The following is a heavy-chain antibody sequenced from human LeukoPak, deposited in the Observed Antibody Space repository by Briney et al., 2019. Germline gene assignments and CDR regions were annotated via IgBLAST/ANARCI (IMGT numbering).Heavy chain of an antibody. CDR3: AREGSGYSYDTDYYYYYMDV. CDR1: GFTFGDYA. Sequence: GGSLRLSCTASGFTFGDYAMSWFRQAPGKGLEWVGFIRSKAYGGTTEYAASVKGRFTISRDDSKSIAYLQMNSLKTEDTAVYYCAREGSGYSYDTDYYYYYMDVWGKGTTVTVSS. CDR2: IRSKAYGGTT. J-gene: IGHJ6*03. D-gene: IGHD5-18*01. V-gene: IGHV3-49*03.